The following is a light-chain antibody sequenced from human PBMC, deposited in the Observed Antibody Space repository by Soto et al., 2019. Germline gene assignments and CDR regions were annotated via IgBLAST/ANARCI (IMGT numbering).Light chain of an antibody. J-gene: IGLJ2*01. CDR2: STS. CDR1: SSNIGSNS. Sequence: QSVLTQPPSASGTPGQRVSISCSGSSSNIGSNSVNWYQQVPGTAPKLLIYSTSQRPSGVPDRFSGSKSGTSASLAISGLQSEDEADYYCAAWDDSLNGVVLGGGTKLTVL. CDR3: AAWDDSLNGVV. V-gene: IGLV1-44*01.